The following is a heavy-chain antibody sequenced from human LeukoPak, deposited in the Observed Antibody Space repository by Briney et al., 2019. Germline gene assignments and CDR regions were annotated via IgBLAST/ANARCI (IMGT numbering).Heavy chain of an antibody. J-gene: IGHJ4*02. D-gene: IGHD5-24*01. CDR2: IYHSGST. CDR3: ARGLWDGYNLAHFDY. CDR1: GYSISSGYY. V-gene: IGHV4-38-2*02. Sequence: PSETLSLTCTVSGYSISSGYYWGWIRQPPGKGLEWIGSIYHSGSTYYNPSLKSRVTISVDTSKNQFSLKLSSVTAADTAVYYCARGLWDGYNLAHFDYWGQGTLVTVSS.